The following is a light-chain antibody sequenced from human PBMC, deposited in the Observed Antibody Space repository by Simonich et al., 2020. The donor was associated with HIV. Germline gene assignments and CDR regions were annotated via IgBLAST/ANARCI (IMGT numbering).Light chain of an antibody. J-gene: IGKJ5*01. Sequence: DIQMTQSPSSLSASVGDRVTITCQASPDIANSLNWYQQKPGKAPKLLIFDASNLETGVPSRFSGSASGTDFTFAISSLQPEDIATYYCQQYDNLPSITFGQGTRLEIK. V-gene: IGKV1-33*01. CDR3: QQYDNLPSIT. CDR2: DAS. CDR1: PDIANS.